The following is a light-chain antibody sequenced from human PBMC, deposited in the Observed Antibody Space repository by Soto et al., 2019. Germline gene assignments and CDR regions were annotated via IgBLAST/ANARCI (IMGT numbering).Light chain of an antibody. J-gene: IGKJ3*01. CDR3: QQYYSYPFT. CDR1: QGISSY. CDR2: AAS. Sequence: AIRMTQSPSSFSASTGDRVTITCRASQGISSYLAWYQQKPGKAPKLLIYAASTLQSGVPSRFSGSGSGTDFTLTISCLQSEDFATYYRQQYYSYPFTFGHGTKVDIK. V-gene: IGKV1-8*01.